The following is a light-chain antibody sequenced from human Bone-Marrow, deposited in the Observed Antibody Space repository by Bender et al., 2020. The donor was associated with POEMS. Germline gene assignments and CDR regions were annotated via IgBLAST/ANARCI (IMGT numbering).Light chain of an antibody. CDR1: SLRNKY. J-gene: IGLJ1*01. CDR3: QVLDSSSDPLYA. V-gene: IGLV3-1*01. Sequence: SNELTQPPSVSVSPGQTAILTCSGDSLRNKYASWYQQKPGQSPVLVIYQDSKRPSRIPERFSGSNSGNTAILTISRVEVEDEADYYCQVLDSSSDPLYAFGIGTKLTVL. CDR2: QDS.